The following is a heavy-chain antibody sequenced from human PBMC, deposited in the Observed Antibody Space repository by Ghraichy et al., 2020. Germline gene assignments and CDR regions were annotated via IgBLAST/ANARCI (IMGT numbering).Heavy chain of an antibody. CDR2: SGTLDET. CDR3: ERGTLVRGIQLTALGFDS. Sequence: SLRLSCTASGFNFSIHAMHWVRQPTGKGLEWVSASGTLDETHYSSSVKRRFTISRANAKNSLYLQMNSLGAGDTAVYYCERGTLVRGIQLTALGFDSWGQGALVTVSS. J-gene: IGHJ4*02. CDR1: GFNFSIHA. V-gene: IGHV3-13*01. D-gene: IGHD3-10*01.